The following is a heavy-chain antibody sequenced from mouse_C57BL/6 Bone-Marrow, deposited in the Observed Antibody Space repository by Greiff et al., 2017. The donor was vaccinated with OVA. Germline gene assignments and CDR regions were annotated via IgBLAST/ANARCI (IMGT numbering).Heavy chain of an antibody. CDR3: ARGGGLWAWFAY. CDR2: RSYSGST. Sequence: EVQLQESGPGLVKPSQSLSLTCTASGYSFNSGYDHYCIRHTPGNHLWVMDIRSYSGSTNYNHSLKRRISITHDTSKNHFFLQLNAVTSEDTATYFGARGGGLWAWFAYWGQGTLVTFSA. V-gene: IGHV3-1*01. D-gene: IGHD1-1*02. J-gene: IGHJ3*01. CDR1: GYSFNSGYD.